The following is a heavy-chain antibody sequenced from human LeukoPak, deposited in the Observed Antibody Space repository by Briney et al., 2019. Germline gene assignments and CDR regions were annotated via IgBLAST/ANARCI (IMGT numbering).Heavy chain of an antibody. CDR2: INDSGRS. Sequence: SETLSLTCTVSGGSIRSSFWSWIRQPPGKGLEWIGCINDSGRSHYNPSLKSRVTISVDTSKNQFSLRLSSVSAADTALYFCARDTVGAAGDFDYWGQGTLVTVSS. J-gene: IGHJ4*02. CDR3: ARDTVGAAGDFDY. V-gene: IGHV4-59*01. D-gene: IGHD6-25*01. CDR1: GGSIRSSF.